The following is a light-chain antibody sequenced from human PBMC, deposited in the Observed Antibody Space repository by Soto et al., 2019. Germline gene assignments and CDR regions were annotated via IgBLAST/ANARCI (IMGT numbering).Light chain of an antibody. CDR1: QSMSSC. CDR2: AAT. Sequence: DIQISQSPSSLSASVRDRVTFTCRASQSMSSCLYWYHQKPETAPTVLIYAATSLQSGVPSWFSSSASTTYFTLTISDLQPEDFTSYYHQKSDSTPWTFGQGTKVDIK. CDR3: QKSDSTPWT. J-gene: IGKJ1*01. V-gene: IGKV1-39*01.